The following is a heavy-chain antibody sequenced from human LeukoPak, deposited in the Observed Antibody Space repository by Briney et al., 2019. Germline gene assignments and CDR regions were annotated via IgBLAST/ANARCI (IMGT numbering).Heavy chain of an antibody. CDR3: AKAWEPRGEVAFDI. D-gene: IGHD1-26*01. Sequence: GGSLRLSCAASPFTFSTFSLNWLRQAPGKGLEWVSAISGSGGSTYYADSVKGRFTISRDNSKNTLYLQMNSLRAEDTAVYYCAKAWEPRGEVAFDIWGQGTMVTVSS. J-gene: IGHJ3*02. V-gene: IGHV3-23*01. CDR1: PFTFSTFS. CDR2: ISGSGGST.